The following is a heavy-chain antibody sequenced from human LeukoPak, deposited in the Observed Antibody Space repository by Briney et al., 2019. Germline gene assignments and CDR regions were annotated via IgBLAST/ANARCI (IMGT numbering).Heavy chain of an antibody. CDR2: ISSSSSCI. J-gene: IGHJ4*02. Sequence: GGSLRLSCAASGFTFSSYSMNWVRQAPGKGLEWVSSISSSSSCIYYADSVKGRFTISRDNAKNSLYLQMNSLRAEDTAVYYCASIRGANSAFDYWGQGTLVTVSS. V-gene: IGHV3-21*01. CDR1: GFTFSSYS. CDR3: ASIRGANSAFDY. D-gene: IGHD3-10*01.